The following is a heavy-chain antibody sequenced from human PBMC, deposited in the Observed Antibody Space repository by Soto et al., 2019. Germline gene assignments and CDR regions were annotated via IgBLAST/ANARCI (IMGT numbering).Heavy chain of an antibody. D-gene: IGHD2-2*01. CDR3: ARQDCSTTNCYGRQDYFGLDV. Sequence: EVQLVESGGGLVQPGGSLRLSCAASGFTVSSNYMSWVRQAPGKGLEWVSVIYSGGSTYYADSVKGRFTISRDNSKNTLYLQMSSLRAEDTAVYYCARQDCSTTNCYGRQDYFGLDVWGQGTTVTVSS. CDR1: GFTVSSNY. J-gene: IGHJ6*02. CDR2: IYSGGST. V-gene: IGHV3-66*04.